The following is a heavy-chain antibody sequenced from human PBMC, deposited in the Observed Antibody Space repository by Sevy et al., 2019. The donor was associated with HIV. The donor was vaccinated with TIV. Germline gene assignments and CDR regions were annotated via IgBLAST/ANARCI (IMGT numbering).Heavy chain of an antibody. CDR1: GFTVSSNY. V-gene: IGHV3-66*01. CDR2: IYSGGST. CDR3: ARDSRITMVRGVRTYYYGMDV. Sequence: GGSLRLSCAAPGFTVSSNYMSWVRQAPGKGLEWVSVIYSGGSTYYADSVKGRFTISRDNSKNTLYLQMNSLRAEDTAVYYCARDSRITMVRGVRTYYYGMDVWGQGTTVTVSS. J-gene: IGHJ6*02. D-gene: IGHD3-10*01.